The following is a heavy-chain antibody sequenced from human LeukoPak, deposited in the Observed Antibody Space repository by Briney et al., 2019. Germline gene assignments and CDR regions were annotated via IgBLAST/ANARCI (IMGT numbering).Heavy chain of an antibody. V-gene: IGHV4-59*01. J-gene: IGHJ4*02. D-gene: IGHD6-19*01. Sequence: PSETLSLTCTVSGGSISSYYWSWIRQPPGKGLEWIGYIYYSGSTNYNPSLKSRVTISVDTSKNQFSLKLSSVTAADTAVYYCARGRTVAGSPRADYWGQGTLVTVSS. CDR3: ARGRTVAGSPRADY. CDR2: IYYSGST. CDR1: GGSISSYY.